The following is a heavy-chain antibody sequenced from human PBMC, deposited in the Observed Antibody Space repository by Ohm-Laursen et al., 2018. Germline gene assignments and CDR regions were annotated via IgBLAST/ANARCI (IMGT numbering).Heavy chain of an antibody. Sequence: GSLRLSCAASGFTFSSYSMNWVRQAPGKGLEWVSSISYSGSYTYYPDSVKGRFTISRDNSKDTLYLQMSSLKASDTAMYYCARTSTGDYWGQGTLVTVSS. CDR2: ISYSGSYT. D-gene: IGHD5/OR15-5a*01. V-gene: IGHV3-21*04. CDR3: ARTSTGDY. J-gene: IGHJ4*02. CDR1: GFTFSSYS.